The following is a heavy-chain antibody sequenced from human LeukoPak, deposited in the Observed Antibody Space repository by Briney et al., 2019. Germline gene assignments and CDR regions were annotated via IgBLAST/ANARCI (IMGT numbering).Heavy chain of an antibody. CDR2: IYHSGST. D-gene: IGHD2-21*01. Sequence: SETLSLTCTVSGGSISSGGYYWSWVRQPPGKGLEWIGYIYHSGSTYYNPSLKSRVTISVDRSKNQFSLKLSSVTAADTAVYYCARDSVGGAVYCGGDCQDYWGQGTLVTVSS. CDR1: GGSISSGGYY. V-gene: IGHV4-30-2*01. J-gene: IGHJ4*02. CDR3: ARDSVGGAVYCGGDCQDY.